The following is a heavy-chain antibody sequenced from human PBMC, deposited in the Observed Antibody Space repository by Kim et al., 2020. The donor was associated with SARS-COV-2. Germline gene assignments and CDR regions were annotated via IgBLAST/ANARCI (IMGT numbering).Heavy chain of an antibody. CDR2: INSDGSST. V-gene: IGHV3-74*01. D-gene: IGHD3-3*01. J-gene: IGHJ6*02. CDR1: GFTFSSYW. CDR3: ARDSHYDFWSGYSRSNYYGMDV. Sequence: GGSLRLSCAASGFTFSSYWMHWVRQAPGKGLVWVSRINSDGSSTSYADSVKGRFTISRDNAKNTLYLQMNSLRAEDTAVYYCARDSHYDFWSGYSRSNYYGMDVCGQGTTVTVSS.